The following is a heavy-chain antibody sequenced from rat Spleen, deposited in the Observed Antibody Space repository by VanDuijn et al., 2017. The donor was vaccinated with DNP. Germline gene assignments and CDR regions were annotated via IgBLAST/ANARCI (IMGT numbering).Heavy chain of an antibody. CDR1: GYSITSNY. J-gene: IGHJ3*01. Sequence: EVQLQESGPGLVKPSQSLSLTCSVTGYSITSNYWAWIRKFPGNKMEWMGYISYSGSTGYNPSLRSRISITRDTSKRQFFLQLNSVTTEDTATYYCASGGYNYEDWFAYWGQGTLVTVSS. D-gene: IGHD1-5*01. CDR2: ISYSGST. V-gene: IGHV3-1*01. CDR3: ASGGYNYEDWFAY.